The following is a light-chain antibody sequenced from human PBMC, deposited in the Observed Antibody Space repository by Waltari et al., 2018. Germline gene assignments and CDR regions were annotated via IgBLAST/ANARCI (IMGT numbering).Light chain of an antibody. V-gene: IGLV2-14*03. CDR2: DVS. Sequence: QSALTQPASVSGSPGQSITISCTGTNSDVGGYDYVSWYQQHPVKATTLIIYDVSNLPSGVSNLFSGSKSGNTASLTISGLQAEDEADYYCNSYTSSSTRVFGGGTKLTVL. CDR1: NSDVGGYDY. J-gene: IGLJ2*01. CDR3: NSYTSSSTRV.